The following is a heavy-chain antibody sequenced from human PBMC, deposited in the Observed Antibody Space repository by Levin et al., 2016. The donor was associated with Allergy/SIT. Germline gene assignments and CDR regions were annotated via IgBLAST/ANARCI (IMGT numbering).Heavy chain of an antibody. J-gene: IGHJ6*02. D-gene: IGHD2-2*01. V-gene: IGHV3-23*01. CDR2: ISGSGGST. CDR3: ANTIVVVPAAMNYYYYYGMDV. Sequence: VRQAPGKGLEWVSAISGSGGSTYYADSVKGRFTISRDNSKNTLYLQMNSLRAEDTAVYYCANTIVVVPAAMNYYYYYGMDVWGQGTTVTVSS.